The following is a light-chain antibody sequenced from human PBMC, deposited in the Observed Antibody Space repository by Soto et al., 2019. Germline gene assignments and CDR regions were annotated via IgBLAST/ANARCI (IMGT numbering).Light chain of an antibody. Sequence: QSVLTQPASVSGSPGQSITISCTGTSSDVGTYNFVSWYQQHPGKAPKLMIYEVSSRPSGVSNRFSGSKSGNTASLTLSGVQAEDEADYYCSSYSSTSTPWVFGGGTKLTVL. V-gene: IGLV2-14*01. CDR2: EVS. CDR1: SSDVGTYNF. J-gene: IGLJ3*02. CDR3: SSYSSTSTPWV.